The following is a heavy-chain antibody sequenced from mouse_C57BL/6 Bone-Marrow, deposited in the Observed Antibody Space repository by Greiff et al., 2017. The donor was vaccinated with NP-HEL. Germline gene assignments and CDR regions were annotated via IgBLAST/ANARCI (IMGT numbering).Heavy chain of an antibody. D-gene: IGHD2-5*01. J-gene: IGHJ1*03. V-gene: IGHV5-17*01. Sequence: DVMLVESGGGLVKPGGSLKLSCAASGFTFSDYGMHWVRQAPEKGLEWVAYISSGSSTIYYADTVKGRFTISRDNAKNTLFLQMTSLRSEDTAMYYCARSYSNFYWYFDVWGTGTTVTVSS. CDR2: ISSGSSTI. CDR3: ARSYSNFYWYFDV. CDR1: GFTFSDYG.